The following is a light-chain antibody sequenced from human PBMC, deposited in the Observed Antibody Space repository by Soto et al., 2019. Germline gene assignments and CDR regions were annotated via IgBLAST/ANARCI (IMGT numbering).Light chain of an antibody. Sequence: DIVMTQTPLSLSVTPGQPASISCKSSQSLLNSDGKTYLCWYLQKPGQPPHLLIYEVSNRFSRVSDRVSGSGSGAECTLKISRVEAEDFGVYYCMQSLQSPFTFGQGTRLEIE. CDR3: MQSLQSPFT. V-gene: IGKV2D-29*01. CDR2: EVS. J-gene: IGKJ5*01. CDR1: QSLLNSDGKTY.